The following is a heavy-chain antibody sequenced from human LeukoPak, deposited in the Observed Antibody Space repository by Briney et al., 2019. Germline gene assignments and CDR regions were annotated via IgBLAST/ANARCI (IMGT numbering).Heavy chain of an antibody. J-gene: IGHJ4*02. CDR3: ARGKTGTTFQAVLMCYSDY. D-gene: IGHD1-1*01. V-gene: IGHV4-34*01. CDR1: GGSFSGYY. CDR2: INHSGST. Sequence: SETLSLTCAVYGGSFSGYYWSWIRQPPGKGLEWIGEINHSGSTNYNPSLKSRVTISVDTSKNQFSLKLSSVTAADTAVYYCARGKTGTTFQAVLMCYSDYWGQGTLVTVSS.